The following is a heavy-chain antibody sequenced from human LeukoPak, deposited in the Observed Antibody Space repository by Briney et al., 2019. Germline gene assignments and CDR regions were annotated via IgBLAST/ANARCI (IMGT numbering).Heavy chain of an antibody. V-gene: IGHV4-39*01. Sequence: SETLSLTCTVSGGSISSSSYYWGWIRQPPGKGLEWIGSIYYSRSTCYNPSLKRRVTISVDTSKNHFSLKLGSVTAADTAVYYCARHGSIATGAFTHWGQGTLVTVSS. D-gene: IGHD6-13*01. CDR3: ARHGSIATGAFTH. J-gene: IGHJ4*02. CDR2: IYYSRST. CDR1: GGSISSSSYY.